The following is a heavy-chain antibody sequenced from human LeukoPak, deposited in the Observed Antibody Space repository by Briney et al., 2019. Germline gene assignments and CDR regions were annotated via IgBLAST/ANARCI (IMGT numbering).Heavy chain of an antibody. CDR2: INPNSGGT. Sequence: ASVKVSCKVSGYTLTELSMHWVRQAPGQGLEWMGWINPNSGGTNYAQKFQGRVTMTRDTSISTAYMELSRLRSDDTAVYYCARDYVGVVTEVLAHYYYYMDVWGKGTTVTVSS. V-gene: IGHV1-2*02. CDR3: ARDYVGVVTEVLAHYYYYMDV. J-gene: IGHJ6*03. D-gene: IGHD3-3*01. CDR1: GYTLTELS.